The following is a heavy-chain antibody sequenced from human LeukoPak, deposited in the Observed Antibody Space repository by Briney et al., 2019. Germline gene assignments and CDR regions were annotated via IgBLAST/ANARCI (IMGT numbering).Heavy chain of an antibody. CDR3: AKSHYYDSTGYYYYYYGMDV. CDR1: GFTFSSYA. V-gene: IGHV3-23*01. Sequence: GGSLRLSCAASGFTFSSYAMSWVRQAPGKGLEWVSGISGSGGSTYYADSVKGRFTISRDNSKNTLFLQMNSLRAEDTAVYYCAKSHYYDSTGYYYYYYGMDVWGQGTTVTVSS. CDR2: ISGSGGST. J-gene: IGHJ6*02. D-gene: IGHD3-22*01.